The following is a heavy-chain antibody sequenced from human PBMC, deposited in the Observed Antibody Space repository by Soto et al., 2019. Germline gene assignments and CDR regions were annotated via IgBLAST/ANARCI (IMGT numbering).Heavy chain of an antibody. Sequence: QVQLVQSGAEEKKPGASVKVSCKASGYIFSVYTIHWVRQAPGQRPEWMGWIDPASGNTKYSQKLQGRVTITGEKSATTVHMEQTSLRSEDTAIYYCATDDSLGGPTLFDYWGQGTMVTVSS. CDR3: ATDDSLGGPTLFDY. D-gene: IGHD2-21*01. J-gene: IGHJ4*02. CDR2: IDPASGNT. CDR1: GYIFSVYT. V-gene: IGHV1-3*05.